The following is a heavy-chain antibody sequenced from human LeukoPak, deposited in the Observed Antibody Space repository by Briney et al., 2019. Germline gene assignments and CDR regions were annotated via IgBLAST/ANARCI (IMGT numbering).Heavy chain of an antibody. CDR3: ARYNSGWNDY. J-gene: IGHJ4*02. CDR2: ISSTSSLI. Sequence: GGSLRLSCTASGFTFSTYNMNWVRQAPGKGLEWVSSISSTSSLIWYADSLKGRFTISRDNAKNSLYLQMDSLRAEDTAVYYCARYNSGWNDYWGQGTLVTVSS. CDR1: GFTFSTYN. V-gene: IGHV3-21*01. D-gene: IGHD6-19*01.